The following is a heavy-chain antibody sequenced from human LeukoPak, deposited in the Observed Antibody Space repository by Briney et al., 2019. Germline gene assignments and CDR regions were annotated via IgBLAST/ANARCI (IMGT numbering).Heavy chain of an antibody. CDR1: GFTFSSYS. CDR2: ISSSSSYI. CDR3: ARDSPSAYYFDY. Sequence: GGSLRLSCAASGFTFSSYSMNWVRQAPGKGLEWVSSISSSSSYIYYADSVKGRFTISRDNAKNSLYLQVNSLRAEDTAVYYCARDSPSAYYFDYWGQGTLVTVSS. V-gene: IGHV3-21*01. D-gene: IGHD6-19*01. J-gene: IGHJ4*02.